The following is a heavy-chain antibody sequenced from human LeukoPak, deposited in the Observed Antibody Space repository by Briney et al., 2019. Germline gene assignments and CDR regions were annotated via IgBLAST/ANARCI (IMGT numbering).Heavy chain of an antibody. CDR3: ARDREQDYYDSSGYAFDI. Sequence: PGGSLRLSCAAPGFTFSSYSMNWVRQAPGKGLEWVSSISSSSSYIYYADSVKGRFTISRDNAKNSLYLQMNSLRAEDTAVYYCARDREQDYYDSSGYAFDIWGQGTMVTVSS. D-gene: IGHD3-22*01. CDR1: GFTFSSYS. V-gene: IGHV3-21*01. J-gene: IGHJ3*02. CDR2: ISSSSSYI.